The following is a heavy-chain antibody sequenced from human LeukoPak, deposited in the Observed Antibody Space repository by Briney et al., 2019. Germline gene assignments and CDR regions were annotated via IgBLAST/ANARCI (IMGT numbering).Heavy chain of an antibody. CDR3: AKANYSGSYYFDS. J-gene: IGHJ4*02. Sequence: PGGSLRLSCAASGFTFNNFAMSWVRQAPGKGLEWVSTISGSGGSTFYADSVKGRFTISRDNSKNTLSVQMNSLRAEDTAVYYCAKANYSGSYYFDSWGQGTLVTVSS. V-gene: IGHV3-23*01. CDR2: ISGSGGST. CDR1: GFTFNNFA. D-gene: IGHD1-26*01.